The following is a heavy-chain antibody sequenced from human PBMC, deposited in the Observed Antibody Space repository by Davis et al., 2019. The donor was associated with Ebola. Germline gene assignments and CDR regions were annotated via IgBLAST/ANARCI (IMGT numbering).Heavy chain of an antibody. D-gene: IGHD3-10*01. V-gene: IGHV4-30-2*06. CDR3: ARTIYYSIRGGEVFDI. CDR2: IYRTGFT. CDR1: GGSINTGVYP. Sequence: PSETLSLTCAVYGGSINTGVYPWSWIRQSPERGLEWIGYIYRTGFTSYTPSLRSRVTLSMDKSKNQFSLTLNSMTAADTGIYFCARTIYYSIRGGEVFDIWGPGTQVTVSS. J-gene: IGHJ3*02.